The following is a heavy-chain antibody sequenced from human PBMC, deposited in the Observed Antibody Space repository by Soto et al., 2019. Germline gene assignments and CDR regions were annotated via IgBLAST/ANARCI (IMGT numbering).Heavy chain of an antibody. CDR1: GFTFTSSA. CDR2: LVVGSGNT. V-gene: IGHV1-58*02. D-gene: IGHD3-16*01. Sequence: QMQLVQSGPEVKKPGTSVKVSCKASGFTFTSSAMHWVLQARGQRLEWIGWLVVGSGNTNYAQKFKKRVTITRDMSKTTGYMELSRLRSEDKAVYYCAAIGGRTVLFDYWGQGNLVTVSS. J-gene: IGHJ4*02. CDR3: AAIGGRTVLFDY.